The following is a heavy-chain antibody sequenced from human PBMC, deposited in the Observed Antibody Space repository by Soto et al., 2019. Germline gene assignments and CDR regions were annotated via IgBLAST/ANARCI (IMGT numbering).Heavy chain of an antibody. CDR3: ARHGTYCSSTSCYFSSDYYMDV. CDR2: IYYSGST. CDR1: GGSISSYY. D-gene: IGHD2-2*01. V-gene: IGHV4-59*08. J-gene: IGHJ6*03. Sequence: PSETLSLTCTVSGGSISSYYWSWIRQPPGKGLEWIGYIYYSGSTNYNPSLKSRVTISVDTSKNQFSLKLSSVTAADTAVYYCARHGTYCSSTSCYFSSDYYMDVWGKGTTVTLSS.